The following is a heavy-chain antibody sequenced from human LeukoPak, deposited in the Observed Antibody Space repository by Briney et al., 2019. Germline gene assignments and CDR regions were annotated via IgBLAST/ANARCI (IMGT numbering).Heavy chain of an antibody. V-gene: IGHV3-33*01. D-gene: IGHD5-24*01. J-gene: IGHJ4*02. Sequence: PGRSLRLSCAASGFTFSSYGMHWVRQAPGKGLEWVAVIWYDGSNKYYADSVKGRFTISRDKSKNTLYLQMNSLRAEDTAVYYCASGWRDGYNNWGQGTLVTVSS. CDR3: ASGWRDGYNN. CDR2: IWYDGSNK. CDR1: GFTFSSYG.